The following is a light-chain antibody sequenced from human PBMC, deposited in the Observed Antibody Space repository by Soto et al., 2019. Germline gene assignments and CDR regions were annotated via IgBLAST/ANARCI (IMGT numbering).Light chain of an antibody. J-gene: IGLJ3*02. Sequence: NFMLTQPHSVSESPGKTVTISCTRSSGSIASNYVQWYQQRPGRAPTTVIYEDNQRLSGVPDRFSGSIDSSSNSASLTISGLKTEDEADYYCQSLRVFGGGTQLTVL. CDR2: EDN. V-gene: IGLV6-57*04. CDR1: SGSIASNY. CDR3: QSLRV.